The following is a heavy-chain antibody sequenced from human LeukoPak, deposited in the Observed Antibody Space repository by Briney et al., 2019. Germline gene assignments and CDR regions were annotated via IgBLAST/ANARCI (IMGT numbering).Heavy chain of an antibody. V-gene: IGHV4-59*01. Sequence: SETLSLTCTVSGGSISSYYWSWIRQPPGKGLEWIGDIYYSGSTNYNPSLKRRVTISVDTYKNQFSLKLSSVTAAATAVYYCARVRMVRGVTTYYYYYYMDVWGKGTTVTVSS. CDR1: GGSISSYY. CDR2: IYYSGST. D-gene: IGHD3-10*01. J-gene: IGHJ6*03. CDR3: ARVRMVRGVTTYYYYYYMDV.